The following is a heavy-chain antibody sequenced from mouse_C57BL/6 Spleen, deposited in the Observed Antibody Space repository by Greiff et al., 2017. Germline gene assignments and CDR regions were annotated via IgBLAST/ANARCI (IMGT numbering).Heavy chain of an antibody. CDR2: IRSKSNNYAT. V-gene: IGHV10-1*01. Sequence: EVQLVESGGGLVQPKGSLKLSCAASGFSFNTYAMNWVRQAPGKGLEWVARIRSKSNNYATYYADSVKDRFTISRDDSESMLYLQMNNLKTEDTAMYYCVRNDGFYAMDYWGQGTSVTVSS. J-gene: IGHJ4*01. CDR3: VRNDGFYAMDY. CDR1: GFSFNTYA. D-gene: IGHD2-3*01.